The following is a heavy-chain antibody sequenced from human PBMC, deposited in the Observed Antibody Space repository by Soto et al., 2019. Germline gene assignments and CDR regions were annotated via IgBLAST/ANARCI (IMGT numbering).Heavy chain of an antibody. V-gene: IGHV1-58*01. Sequence: ASVKVSCKASGFTFTSSAVQWVRQARGQRLEWIGWIVVGSGNTNYAQKFQERVTITRDMSTSTAYMELSSLRSEDTAVYYCAASGSYRYYYYGMDVWGQGTTVTVSS. J-gene: IGHJ6*02. D-gene: IGHD1-26*01. CDR2: IVVGSGNT. CDR3: AASGSYRYYYYGMDV. CDR1: GFTFTSSA.